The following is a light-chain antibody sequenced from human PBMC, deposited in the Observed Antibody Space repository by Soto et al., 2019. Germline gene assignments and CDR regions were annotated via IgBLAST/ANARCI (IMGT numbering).Light chain of an antibody. J-gene: IGLJ1*01. CDR3: YSYAGDYVYV. CDR2: EVV. V-gene: IGLV2-8*01. CDR1: KSDIGVYDF. Sequence: QSALTQPPSASGSPGQSVTISCTGTKSDIGVYDFVSWYQHHPGKAPRLIIYEVVQRPSGVPDRFSGSKSGNTASLTVSGLQAADEADYYCYSYAGDYVYVFGTGTKVTVL.